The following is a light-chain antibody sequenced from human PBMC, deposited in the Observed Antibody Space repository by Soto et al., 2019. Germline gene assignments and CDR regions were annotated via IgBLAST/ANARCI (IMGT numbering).Light chain of an antibody. CDR3: QSYDTSLSGPVV. V-gene: IGLV1-40*01. J-gene: IGLJ2*01. CDR2: GNT. Sequence: QSVLTQPPSVSGAPGQRVTMSCTGSSSNIGAGCDVHWYQHLPGTAPKLLIYGNTNRPSGVPDRFSASKSGTSASLAITGLQAEDEADYYCQSYDTSLSGPVVFGGGTKLTVL. CDR1: SSNIGAGCD.